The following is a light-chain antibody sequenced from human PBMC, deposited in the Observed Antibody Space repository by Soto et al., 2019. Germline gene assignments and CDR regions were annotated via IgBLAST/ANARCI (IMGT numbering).Light chain of an antibody. CDR2: GTS. V-gene: IGKV3-11*01. J-gene: IGKJ5*01. CDR1: QSVSSTY. Sequence: PGERATLSCRASQSVSSTYLAWYQQQPGQAPRLLMSGTSNRATGTPARFSGSGSGTDFTLTINSLEPEDFAVYYCQQRNVWPPITFGQGTRLENK. CDR3: QQRNVWPPIT.